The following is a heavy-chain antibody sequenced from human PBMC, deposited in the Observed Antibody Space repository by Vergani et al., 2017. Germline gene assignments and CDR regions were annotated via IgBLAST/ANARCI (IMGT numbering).Heavy chain of an antibody. D-gene: IGHD1-26*01. J-gene: IGHJ4*02. CDR1: GGTFSSYA. CDR2: IITIFGTA. Sequence: QVQLVQSGAEVKKPGSSVKVSCKASGGTFSSYAISWVRQAPGQGLEWMGGIITIFGTANYAQKFQGRVTITSDESTSTAYMELRSLRSEYTAVYYCARDFRPRPPRGASVSFDYWGQGTLVTVSS. V-gene: IGHV1-69*01. CDR3: ARDFRPRPPRGASVSFDY.